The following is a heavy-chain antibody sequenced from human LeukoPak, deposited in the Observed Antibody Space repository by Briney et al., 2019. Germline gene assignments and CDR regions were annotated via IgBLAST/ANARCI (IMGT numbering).Heavy chain of an antibody. V-gene: IGHV3-23*01. CDR3: ARDSLSSTSFYAFDI. J-gene: IGHJ3*02. CDR1: GLTFSSHA. D-gene: IGHD2-2*01. CDR2: ITGSGATT. Sequence: GGSLRLSCVASGLTFSSHAMTWVRQTPGKGLEWVSGITGSGATTYYADSVKGRFTISRDNAKNSLYLQMNSLRAEDTAVYYCARDSLSSTSFYAFDIWGQGTMVTVSS.